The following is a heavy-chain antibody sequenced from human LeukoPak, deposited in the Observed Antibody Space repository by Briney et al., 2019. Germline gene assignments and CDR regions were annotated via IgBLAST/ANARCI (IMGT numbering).Heavy chain of an antibody. Sequence: ASVKVSCKASGYTFTSYDINWVRQATGQGLGWMGWMNPNSGNTGYAQKFQGRVTMTRNTSISTAYMELSSLRSEDTAVYYCARGRQINYYDSSATMYYFDYWGQGTLVTVSS. CDR2: MNPNSGNT. V-gene: IGHV1-8*01. CDR1: GYTFTSYD. J-gene: IGHJ4*02. CDR3: ARGRQINYYDSSATMYYFDY. D-gene: IGHD3-22*01.